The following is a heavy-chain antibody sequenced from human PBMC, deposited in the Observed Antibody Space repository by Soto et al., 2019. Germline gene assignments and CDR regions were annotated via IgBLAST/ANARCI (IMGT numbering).Heavy chain of an antibody. V-gene: IGHV4-30-4*01. CDR2: IYYSGST. D-gene: IGHD3-10*02. CDR1: GGSISSGDYY. CDR3: ARHVREEAQSPNSWFDP. Sequence: PSETLSLTCTVSGGSISSGDYYWSWIRQPPGKGLEWIGYIYYSGSTYYNPSLKSRVTISVDTSKNQFSLKLSSVTAAATAVYYCARHVREEAQSPNSWFDPWGQGALVTVSS. J-gene: IGHJ5*02.